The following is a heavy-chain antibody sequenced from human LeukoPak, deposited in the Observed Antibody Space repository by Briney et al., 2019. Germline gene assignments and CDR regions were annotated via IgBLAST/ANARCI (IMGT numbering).Heavy chain of an antibody. J-gene: IGHJ4*02. D-gene: IGHD3-3*01. V-gene: IGHV1-18*01. CDR3: ARATPDYDFWSGYLNYFDN. CDR1: GYTFTSYG. Sequence: GASVKVSCKASGYTFTSYGISWMRQAPGQGLEWMGWISAYNGNTNYAQKLQGRVTMTTDTSTSTAYMELRSLRSDDTAVYYCARATPDYDFWSGYLNYFDNWGQGTLVTVSS. CDR2: ISAYNGNT.